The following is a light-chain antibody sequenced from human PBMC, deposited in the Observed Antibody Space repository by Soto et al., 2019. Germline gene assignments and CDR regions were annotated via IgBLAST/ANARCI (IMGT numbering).Light chain of an antibody. V-gene: IGLV2-14*03. CDR1: SSDVGNYNY. Sequence: QSVLTQPASMSGSPGQSIAISCTGTSSDVGNYNYVSWYQQYPGKAPRVLIYDVSKRPSGVSDRFSGSKSGNTASLTISGRQAEDEADYYCNSYTISSTYVFGSGTKLTVL. CDR3: NSYTISSTYV. CDR2: DVS. J-gene: IGLJ1*01.